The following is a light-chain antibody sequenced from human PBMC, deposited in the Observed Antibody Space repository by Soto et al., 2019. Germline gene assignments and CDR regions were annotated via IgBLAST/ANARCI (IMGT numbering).Light chain of an antibody. CDR3: QQYGRSPTT. Sequence: EVVLTQSPVTLSLSPGERATLSLAWYQQKRGQAPRFLIYGASSRATGIPDRFSGSGSGTDFTLTISRLEPEDFAVYYCQQYGRSPTTFGQGTKVDI. J-gene: IGKJ1*01. V-gene: IGKV3-20*01. CDR2: GAS.